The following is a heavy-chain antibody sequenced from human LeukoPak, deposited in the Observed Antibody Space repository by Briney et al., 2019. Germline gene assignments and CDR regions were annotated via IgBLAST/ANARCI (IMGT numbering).Heavy chain of an antibody. V-gene: IGHV3-23*01. CDR2: ISGSGGST. Sequence: GGSLRLSCAASGFTFSSYAMSRVRQAPGKGLEWVSAISGSGGSTYYADSVKGRFTISRDNSKNTLYLQMNSLRAEDTAVYYCAKGVRPGYSSSWYFDYWGQGTLVTVSS. CDR1: GFTFSSYA. D-gene: IGHD6-13*01. J-gene: IGHJ4*02. CDR3: AKGVRPGYSSSWYFDY.